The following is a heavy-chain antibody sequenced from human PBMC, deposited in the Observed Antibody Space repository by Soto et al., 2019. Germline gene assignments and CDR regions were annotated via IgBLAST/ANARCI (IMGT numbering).Heavy chain of an antibody. D-gene: IGHD2-21*01. V-gene: IGHV1-2*02. J-gene: IGHJ5*02. CDR3: ARDRLTVGGESWFDP. CDR1: GYTFTGYY. CDR2: INPNSGGT. Sequence: ASVKVSCKASGYTFTGYYMHWVRQAPGQGLEWMGWINPNSGGTNYAQKFQGRVTMTRDTSISTAYMELSRLRSDDTAVYYWARDRLTVGGESWFDPGGQGTLVTVLL.